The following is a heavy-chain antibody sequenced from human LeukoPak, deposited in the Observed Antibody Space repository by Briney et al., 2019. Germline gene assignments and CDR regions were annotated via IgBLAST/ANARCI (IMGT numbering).Heavy chain of an antibody. Sequence: SETLSLTCAVYGGSFSGYYWSWIRQPPGKGLEWIGEINHSGSTNYNPSLKSRVTISVDTSKNQFSLKLSSVTAADTAVYYCATRCGGYGFGGFDYWGQGTLVTVSS. CDR2: INHSGST. D-gene: IGHD5-18*01. CDR3: ATRCGGYGFGGFDY. CDR1: GGSFSGYY. V-gene: IGHV4-34*01. J-gene: IGHJ4*02.